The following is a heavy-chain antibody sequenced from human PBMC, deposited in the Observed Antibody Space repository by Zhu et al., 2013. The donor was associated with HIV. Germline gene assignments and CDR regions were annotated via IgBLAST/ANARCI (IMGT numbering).Heavy chain of an antibody. Sequence: SGTDMKRPGASVKVSCKPLGYRFTAYYLHWVRQAPGKGIEWMGYINPKNGDTKLAQTFRDRISVTRDTSINTVYMELRSLTSDDTAVYYCARDPSTRYYTDIWGKGTTVIVSS. J-gene: IGHJ6*03. CDR1: GYRFTAYY. CDR2: INPKNGDT. D-gene: IGHD3-9*01. V-gene: IGHV1-2*02. CDR3: ARDPSTRYYTDI.